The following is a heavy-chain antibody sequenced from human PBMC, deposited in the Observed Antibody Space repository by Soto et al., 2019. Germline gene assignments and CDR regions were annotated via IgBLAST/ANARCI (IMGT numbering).Heavy chain of an antibody. CDR2: IHSSGDL. CDR3: ARDVGKNY. V-gene: IGHV4-4*07. Sequence: KTSETLSLTCSVSGASVSSYYWSWFRQPVGKGLEWIGRIHSSGDLNYNPSLESRVTMSLDTSKNQFSLRLSSLTAADTALYLCARDVGKNYWGQGTRVTVS. CDR1: GASVSSYY. J-gene: IGHJ4*02. D-gene: IGHD3-10*01.